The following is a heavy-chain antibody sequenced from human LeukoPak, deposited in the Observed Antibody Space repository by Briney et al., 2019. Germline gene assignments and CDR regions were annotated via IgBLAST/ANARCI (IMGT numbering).Heavy chain of an antibody. CDR3: ARGIRYYYYYGMDV. J-gene: IGHJ6*02. CDR1: GFTFSNAW. CDR2: INQDGSEK. Sequence: PGGSLRLSCAASGFTFSNAWMSWVRQAPGKGLEWVANINQDGSEKYYVDSVKGRFTISRDNAKNSLYLQMNSLRAEDTAVYYCARGIRYYYYYGMDVWGQGTTVTVSS. V-gene: IGHV3-7*01.